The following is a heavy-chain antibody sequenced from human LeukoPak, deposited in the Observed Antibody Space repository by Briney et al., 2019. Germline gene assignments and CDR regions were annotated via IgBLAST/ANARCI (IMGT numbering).Heavy chain of an antibody. J-gene: IGHJ5*02. V-gene: IGHV3-7*01. CDR1: GFTFSSYW. Sequence: GGSLRLSCAASGFTFSSYWMSWVRQAPGKGLEWVANIKQDGSGKYYVDSVKGRFTISRDNAKNSLYLQMNSLRAEDTAVYYCARVLSGSWDWFDPWGQGTLVTVSS. CDR2: IKQDGSGK. D-gene: IGHD3-22*01. CDR3: ARVLSGSWDWFDP.